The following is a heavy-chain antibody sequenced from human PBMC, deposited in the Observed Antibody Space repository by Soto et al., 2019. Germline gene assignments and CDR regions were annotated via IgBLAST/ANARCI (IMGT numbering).Heavy chain of an antibody. D-gene: IGHD3-3*01. CDR1: GGTFSSYA. J-gene: IGHJ6*02. CDR2: IIPIFGTA. V-gene: IGHV1-69*06. Sequence: QVQLVQSGAEVKKPGSSVKVSCKASGGTFSSYAISWVRQAPGQGLEWMGGIIPIFGTANYAQKFQGRVTITANKSTSTAYMELSILRSEDTAVYYCARDHGYDFWSGYSPSMYGMDVWGQGTTVTVSS. CDR3: ARDHGYDFWSGYSPSMYGMDV.